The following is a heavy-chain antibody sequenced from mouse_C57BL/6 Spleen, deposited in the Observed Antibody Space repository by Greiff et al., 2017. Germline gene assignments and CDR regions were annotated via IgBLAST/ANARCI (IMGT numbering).Heavy chain of an antibody. Sequence: VQLQQSGPELVKPGASVKISCKASGYAFSSSWMNWVKQRPGKGLEWIGRIYPGDGDTNYNGKFKGKATLTADNSSSPAYMQLSSLTSEDSAVYFCARGTGLDYWGQGTTLTVSS. V-gene: IGHV1-82*01. CDR2: IYPGDGDT. J-gene: IGHJ2*01. CDR1: GYAFSSSW. D-gene: IGHD4-1*01. CDR3: ARGTGLDY.